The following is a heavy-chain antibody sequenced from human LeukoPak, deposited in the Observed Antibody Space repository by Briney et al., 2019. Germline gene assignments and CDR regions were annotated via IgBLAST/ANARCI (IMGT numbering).Heavy chain of an antibody. CDR2: FDPEDGET. Sequence: GASVKVSCKVSGYTLTELSMHWVRQAPGKGLEWMGGFDPEDGETIYAQKFQGRVTMTEDTSTDTAYMELSSLRSEDTAVYYCARHPGDYGSDDAFDIWGQGTMVTVSS. CDR3: ARHPGDYGSDDAFDI. CDR1: GYTLTELS. V-gene: IGHV1-24*01. D-gene: IGHD4-17*01. J-gene: IGHJ3*02.